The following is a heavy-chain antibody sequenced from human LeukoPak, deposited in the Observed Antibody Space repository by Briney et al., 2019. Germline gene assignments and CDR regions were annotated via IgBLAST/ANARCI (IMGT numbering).Heavy chain of an antibody. CDR1: GGSISSYY. D-gene: IGHD5-18*01. Sequence: SETLSLTCTVSGGSISSYYWSWIRQPPGKGLEWIGYIYYSGSTNYNPSLKSRVTISVDTSKNQFSLKLSSVTAADTAVYYCARVGYSYGYAFDYWGQGTLVTVSS. CDR2: IYYSGST. J-gene: IGHJ4*02. V-gene: IGHV4-59*08. CDR3: ARVGYSYGYAFDY.